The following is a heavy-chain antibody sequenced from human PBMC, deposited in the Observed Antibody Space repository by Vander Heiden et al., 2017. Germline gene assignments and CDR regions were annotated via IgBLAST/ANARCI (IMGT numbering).Heavy chain of an antibody. J-gene: IGHJ4*02. CDR3: ARGYNYGTYIDY. CDR1: GYTFTGYY. CDR2: INPHSGGT. V-gene: IGHV1-2*02. D-gene: IGHD5-18*01. Sequence: QVQLVQSGAEVKKPGASVKVSCKASGYTFTGYYLHWVRQAPGQGLEWMGWINPHSGGTKTAQKFQGRVTMTRDTSVSTANRELSSLRSDDTAVYYCARGYNYGTYIDYWGQGTLVTVSS.